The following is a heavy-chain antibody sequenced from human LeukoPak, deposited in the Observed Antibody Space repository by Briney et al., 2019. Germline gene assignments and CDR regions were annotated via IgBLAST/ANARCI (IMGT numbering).Heavy chain of an antibody. D-gene: IGHD1-26*01. Sequence: PGGSLRLSCAASGFTFDNYRMSWVRRAPGKGLEWVSTVNADGGNTYYADSVKGRFTISRDNSKSTLILQMNSLRVEDTALYYCTKRVKYGGTWDHFADWGQGTLVTVSS. J-gene: IGHJ4*02. CDR3: TKRVKYGGTWDHFAD. CDR2: VNADGGNT. CDR1: GFTFDNYR. V-gene: IGHV3-23*01.